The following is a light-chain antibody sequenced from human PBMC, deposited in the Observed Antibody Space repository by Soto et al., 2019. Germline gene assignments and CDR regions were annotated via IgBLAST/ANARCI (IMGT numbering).Light chain of an antibody. Sequence: QSVLTQPASVSGSPGQSITIPCTGSSNDIGDYNYVSWYQQHPGKAPQLLIFEVYNRPAGVSNRFSGSKSGNTASLTISGLQPGDEGDHYCSSYSSSNTLYVFGGGTKATVL. CDR3: SSYSSSNTLYV. CDR2: EVY. J-gene: IGLJ1*01. CDR1: SNDIGDYNY. V-gene: IGLV2-14*01.